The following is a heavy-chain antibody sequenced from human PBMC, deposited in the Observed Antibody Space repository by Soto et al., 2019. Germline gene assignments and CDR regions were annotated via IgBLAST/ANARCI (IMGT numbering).Heavy chain of an antibody. Sequence: QVQLVQSGAEVKKPGASVKVSCKAFGYTFTTYGINWVRQAPGQGLEWMGWVSPYNGDTTYAQKVQGRVTMTTDTSTRTAYLELGSLRSDDTAVYYCAREVGHMDVWGQGTTVTGSS. J-gene: IGHJ6*02. CDR3: AREVGHMDV. CDR1: GYTFTTYG. CDR2: VSPYNGDT. V-gene: IGHV1-18*04.